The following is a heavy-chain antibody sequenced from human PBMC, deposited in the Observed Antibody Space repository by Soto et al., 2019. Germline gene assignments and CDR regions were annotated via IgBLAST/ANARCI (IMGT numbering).Heavy chain of an antibody. CDR3: AKVRPTVVVTAYFDY. V-gene: IGHV3-30-3*01. CDR2: ISYDGSKK. D-gene: IGHD2-21*02. CDR1: GFTFSSYA. J-gene: IGHJ4*02. Sequence: QVQLVESGGGVIKPGRSLRLSSAASGFTFSSYAMHWVREAPGKGLEWVADISYDGSKKYYADSVKGRFTISRDNSKNTLYLQMNSLRAEDTAVYYCAKVRPTVVVTAYFDYWGQGTLVTVSS.